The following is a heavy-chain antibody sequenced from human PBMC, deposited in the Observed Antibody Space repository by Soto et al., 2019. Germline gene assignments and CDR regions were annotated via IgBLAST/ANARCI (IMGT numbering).Heavy chain of an antibody. D-gene: IGHD3-10*01. CDR3: AYGSGCYYISLYYYYYGMDV. CDR1: GFTFSSYS. J-gene: IGHJ6*02. CDR2: ISSSSSTI. V-gene: IGHV3-48*01. Sequence: EVQLVESGGGLVQPGGSLRLSCAASGFTFSSYSMNWVRQAPGKGLEWVSYISSSSSTIYYADSVKGRFTISRDNAKNSLYLQMNSLRAEDTAVYYCAYGSGCYYISLYYYYYGMDVWGQGTTVTVSS.